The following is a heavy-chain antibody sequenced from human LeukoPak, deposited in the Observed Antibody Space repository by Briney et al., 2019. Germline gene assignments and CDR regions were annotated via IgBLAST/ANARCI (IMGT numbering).Heavy chain of an antibody. CDR2: IYYSGST. CDR1: GGSISSYY. CDR3: ARVKYGDYYYYYMDV. V-gene: IGHV4-59*01. D-gene: IGHD4-17*01. J-gene: IGHJ6*03. Sequence: SETLSLTCTVSGGSISSYYWSWIRQPPGKGLEWIGNIYYSGSTNYNPSLKSRVTISVDTSKNQFSLKLSSVTAADTAVYYCARVKYGDYYYYYMDVWGKGTTVTVSS.